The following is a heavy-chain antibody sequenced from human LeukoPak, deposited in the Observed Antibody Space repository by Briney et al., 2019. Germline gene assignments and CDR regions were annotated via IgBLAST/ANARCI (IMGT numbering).Heavy chain of an antibody. J-gene: IGHJ3*02. CDR2: IYPGDSDT. V-gene: IGHV5-51*01. CDR1: GYSFTSYW. CDR3: AREYCSSTSCYMDAFDI. Sequence: GESLKISCQGSGYSFTSYWIGWVRQMPGKGLEWMGIIYPGDSDTRYSPSFQGRVTISADKSISTAYLQWSSLKASDTAMYYCAREYCSSTSCYMDAFDIWGQGTMVTVSS. D-gene: IGHD2-2*02.